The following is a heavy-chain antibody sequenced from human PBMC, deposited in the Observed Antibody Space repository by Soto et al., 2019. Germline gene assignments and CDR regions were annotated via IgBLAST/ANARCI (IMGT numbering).Heavy chain of an antibody. CDR3: ARDQLVNYYYGSGSYYRGRWLQFVLAAPWPHFDY. D-gene: IGHD3-10*01. CDR2: ISAYNGNT. V-gene: IGHV1-18*01. J-gene: IGHJ4*02. CDR1: GYTFTSYG. Sequence: ASVKVSCKASGYTFTSYGISWVRQAPGQGLEWMGWISAYNGNTNYAQKLQGRVTMTTDTSTSTAYMELRSLRSDDTAVYYCARDQLVNYYYGSGSYYRGRWLQFVLAAPWPHFDYWGQGTLVTVSS.